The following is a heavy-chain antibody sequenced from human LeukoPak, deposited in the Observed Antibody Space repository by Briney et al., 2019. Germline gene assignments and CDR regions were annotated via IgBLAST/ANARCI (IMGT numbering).Heavy chain of an antibody. CDR2: IYYSGST. CDR1: GGSISSGDYY. V-gene: IGHV4-30-4*01. D-gene: IGHD3-9*01. J-gene: IGHJ4*02. CDR3: ARAYDILTGYYGLFDY. Sequence: SQTLSLTCTVSGGSISSGDYYWSWLRQPPGKGLEWIGYIYYSGSTYYNPSLRSRVTISVDTSKNQFSLKLSSVTAADTAVYYCARAYDILTGYYGLFDYWGQGTLVTVSS.